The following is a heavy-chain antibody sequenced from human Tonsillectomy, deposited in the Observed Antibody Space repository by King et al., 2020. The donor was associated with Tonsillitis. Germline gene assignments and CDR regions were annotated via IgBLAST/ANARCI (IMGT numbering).Heavy chain of an antibody. D-gene: IGHD3-22*01. CDR3: ARLHYDDSSGYSYYFDY. V-gene: IGHV4-39*01. Sequence: QLQESGPGLVKPSETLSLTCTVSGGSISSNNYYWAWIRQPPGKGLEWIGSSYHGGSTYYNPSLKSRVIISVDTSKNQFALKLSSVTAADTAVYYCARLHYDDSSGYSYYFDYWRQAPLVTVSS. CDR2: SYHGGST. CDR1: GGSISSNNYY. J-gene: IGHJ4*02.